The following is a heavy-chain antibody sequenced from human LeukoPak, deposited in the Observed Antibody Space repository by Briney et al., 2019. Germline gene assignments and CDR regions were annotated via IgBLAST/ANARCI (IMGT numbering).Heavy chain of an antibody. J-gene: IGHJ6*03. D-gene: IGHD2/OR15-2a*01. CDR3: ARVAVIYYYYMEV. Sequence: QSGGSLRLSCAASEFTFSSYSMNWVRQAPGKGLEWVSYISSSSSTIYYADSVKGRFTISRDNAKNSLYLQMNSLRAEDTAVYYCARVAVIYYYYMEVWGKGTTVTVSS. V-gene: IGHV3-48*04. CDR1: EFTFSSYS. CDR2: ISSSSSTI.